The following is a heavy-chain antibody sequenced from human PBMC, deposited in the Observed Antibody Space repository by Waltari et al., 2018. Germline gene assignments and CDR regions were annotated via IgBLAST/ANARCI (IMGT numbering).Heavy chain of an antibody. D-gene: IGHD3-10*01. CDR3: ARGGFGSPYDY. V-gene: IGHV4-31*03. Sequence: LSLTCTVSGGSISSGGYYWSWIRQHPGKGLEWIGYIYYSGSTYYNPSLKSRVTISVDTSKNQFSLKLSSVTAADTAVYYCARGGFGSPYDYWGQGTLVTVSS. CDR2: IYYSGST. CDR1: GGSISSGGYY. J-gene: IGHJ4*02.